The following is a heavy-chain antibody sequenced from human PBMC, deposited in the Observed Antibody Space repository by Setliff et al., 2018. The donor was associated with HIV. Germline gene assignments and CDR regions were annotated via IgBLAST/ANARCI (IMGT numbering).Heavy chain of an antibody. CDR1: GFTFSSYA. J-gene: IGHJ4*02. V-gene: IGHV3-23*01. Sequence: PGGSLRLSCAASGFTFSSYAMSWXXXAPXXGLEWXSAXXXSGGSTYYADSVKGRFTISXXXSKNTLYLQMNSLRAEYTAVYYCAKSPXPGRSRQFDYWGQGTLVTVSS. CDR3: AKSPXPGRSRQFDY. CDR2: XXXSGGST.